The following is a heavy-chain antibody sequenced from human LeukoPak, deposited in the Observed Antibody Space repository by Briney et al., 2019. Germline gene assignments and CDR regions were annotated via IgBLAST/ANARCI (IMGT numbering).Heavy chain of an antibody. Sequence: SQTLSLTCAIFGDGVSSYTSAWNWIRQSPSRGLEWLGRTYYNSKWYNDYAVSVKSRLTINPDTSKNQFSLQLKSVTPEDTAVYYCARGGSWTHYYYMDVWGKGTTVTVSS. V-gene: IGHV6-1*01. CDR3: ARGGSWTHYYYMDV. CDR2: TYYNSKWYN. CDR1: GDGVSSYTSA. D-gene: IGHD6-13*01. J-gene: IGHJ6*03.